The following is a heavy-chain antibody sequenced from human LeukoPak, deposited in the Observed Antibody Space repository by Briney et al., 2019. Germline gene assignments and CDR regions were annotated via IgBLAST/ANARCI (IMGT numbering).Heavy chain of an antibody. V-gene: IGHV3-9*01. CDR1: GFTFDDYA. D-gene: IGHD3-22*01. CDR2: ISWNSGSI. J-gene: IGHJ4*02. CDR3: AKGDNYYGSSGYPDY. Sequence: GGSLRLSCAASGFTFDDYAMHWVRQAPGKGLEWVSGISWNSGSIGYADSVKGRFTISRDNAKNSLYLQMNSLRAEDTALYYCAKGDNYYGSSGYPDYWGQGTLVTVSS.